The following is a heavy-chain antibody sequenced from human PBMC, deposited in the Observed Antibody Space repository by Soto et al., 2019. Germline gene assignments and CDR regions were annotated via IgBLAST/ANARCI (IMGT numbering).Heavy chain of an antibody. CDR3: ARGAKVTQYDY. CDR2: GSYRGTT. CDR1: GVSVSSGRFY. Sequence: QVQLQESGPGLVKPAETLSLTCTVSGVSVSSGRFYWAWIRQPPVKGMEWIGLGSYRGTTKYNPSLFSRVTISFDTYRHQISLKVNSLTAADTAVYYCARGAKVTQYDYWGQVTLVTVSS. D-gene: IGHD5-18*01. V-gene: IGHV4-61*01. J-gene: IGHJ4*02.